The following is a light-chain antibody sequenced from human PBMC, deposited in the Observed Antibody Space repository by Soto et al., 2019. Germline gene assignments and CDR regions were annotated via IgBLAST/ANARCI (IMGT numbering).Light chain of an antibody. J-gene: IGKJ1*01. CDR2: KAS. CDR1: QSINSW. V-gene: IGKV1-5*03. Sequence: DIQMTQSPSTLSASVGDRVTITCRASQSINSWLAWYQQEPGKAPKLLIYKASSLESGVPSRFSGSGSGTEFILTISSLQPDDFATYYCLHYNSYPPWTFGQGTTLELK. CDR3: LHYNSYPPWT.